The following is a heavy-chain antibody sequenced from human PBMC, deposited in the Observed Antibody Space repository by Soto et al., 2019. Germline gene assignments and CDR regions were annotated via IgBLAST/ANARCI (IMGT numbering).Heavy chain of an antibody. Sequence: SETLSLTCAVSSGSISSSNWWSWVRQPPGKGLEWIGEIYHSGSTNYNPSLKSRVTISADKSKNQFSLKLSSLRSEDTAVYYCARPKAIWSGYYPPPDDAFDIWGQGTMVTVS. CDR3: ARPKAIWSGYYPPPDDAFDI. CDR2: IYHSGST. CDR1: SGSISSSNW. V-gene: IGHV4-4*02. J-gene: IGHJ3*02. D-gene: IGHD3-3*01.